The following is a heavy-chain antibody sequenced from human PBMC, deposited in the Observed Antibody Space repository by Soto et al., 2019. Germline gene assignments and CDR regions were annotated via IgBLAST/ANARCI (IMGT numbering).Heavy chain of an antibody. V-gene: IGHV3-33*01. Sequence: QVQLVESGGGVVQPGRSLRLSCAASGFTFSSYGMHWVRQAPGKGLEWVAVIWYDGSNKYYADSVKGRFTISRDNSKNKLYLQMNSLRAEDTAVYYCAREKQWTFDYWGQGSLVTVSS. CDR3: AREKQWTFDY. CDR2: IWYDGSNK. D-gene: IGHD6-19*01. CDR1: GFTFSSYG. J-gene: IGHJ4*02.